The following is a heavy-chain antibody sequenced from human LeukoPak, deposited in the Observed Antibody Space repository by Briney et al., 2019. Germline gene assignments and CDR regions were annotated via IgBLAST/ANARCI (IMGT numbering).Heavy chain of an antibody. Sequence: ASVKVSCKASGYTFTSYGISWVRQAPGLGLEWMGWISAYNGNTNYAQKLQGRVTMTTDTSTSTAYMELRSLRSDDTAVYYCARDNDYGGNSDYWGQGTLVTVSS. J-gene: IGHJ4*02. V-gene: IGHV1-18*01. D-gene: IGHD4-23*01. CDR2: ISAYNGNT. CDR3: ARDNDYGGNSDY. CDR1: GYTFTSYG.